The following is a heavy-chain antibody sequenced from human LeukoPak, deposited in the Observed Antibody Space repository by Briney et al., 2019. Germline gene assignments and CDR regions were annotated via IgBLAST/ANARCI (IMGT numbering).Heavy chain of an antibody. CDR2: IGNAGDT. CDR3: ASSLGYYGSGSYYTPYFQH. V-gene: IGHV3-13*01. J-gene: IGHJ1*01. D-gene: IGHD3-10*01. Sequence: GGSLRLSCAASGFTFSSYDMRWVRQATGKGLEWVSAIGNAGDTYYPGSVKGRFTISRENAKTSLYLQMNSLRAGDTAVYYCASSLGYYGSGSYYTPYFQHWGQGTLVTVSS. CDR1: GFTFSSYD.